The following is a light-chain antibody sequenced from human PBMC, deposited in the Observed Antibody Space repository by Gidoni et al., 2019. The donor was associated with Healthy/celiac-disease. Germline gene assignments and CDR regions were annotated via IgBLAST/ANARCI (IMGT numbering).Light chain of an antibody. J-gene: IGLJ2*01. CDR3: CSYAGSSTYVV. Sequence: QSALTQPASVSGSPGQSITISCTGTSIDVGSYNLVSWYQQHPGKAPKLMIYEVSKRPSGVSNRFSGSKSGTTASLTISGLQAEDEADYYCCSYAGSSTYVVFGGGTKLTVL. CDR2: EVS. CDR1: SIDVGSYNL. V-gene: IGLV2-23*02.